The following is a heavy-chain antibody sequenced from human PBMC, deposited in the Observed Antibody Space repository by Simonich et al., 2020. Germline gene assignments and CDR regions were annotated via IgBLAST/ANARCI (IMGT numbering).Heavy chain of an antibody. Sequence: QVQLVQSGAEVKKPGASVKVSCKASGYTFTGYYMHWVRQAPGQGLEWMRWIKPNRGGTNYAQKLQGRVTMTRDTSISTAYMELSRLRSDDTAVYYCARDLRGSYYYYYMDVWGKGTTVTVSS. CDR3: ARDLRGSYYYYYMDV. CDR1: GYTFTGYY. J-gene: IGHJ6*03. V-gene: IGHV1-2*02. CDR2: IKPNRGGT. D-gene: IGHD1-26*01.